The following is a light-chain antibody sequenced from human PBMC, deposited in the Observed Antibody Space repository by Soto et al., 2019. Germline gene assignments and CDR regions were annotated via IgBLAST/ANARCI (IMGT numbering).Light chain of an antibody. CDR2: KAS. CDR1: QSISGS. V-gene: IGKV1-6*01. Sequence: IQMTQSPSSLSASVGDRVTITCRASQSISGSLNWYQQKPGKAPKLLIYKASTLKSGVPSRFSGSGSGRDFTLTISSLQPEDFATYYCLLDYAYFWAFGQGTKVDIK. J-gene: IGKJ1*01. CDR3: LLDYAYFWA.